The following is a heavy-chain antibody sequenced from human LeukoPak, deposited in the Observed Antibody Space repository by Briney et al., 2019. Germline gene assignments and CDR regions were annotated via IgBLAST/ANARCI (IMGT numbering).Heavy chain of an antibody. J-gene: IGHJ3*02. D-gene: IGHD6-19*01. CDR2: ISGSGGTT. CDR1: GFTFSDYY. CDR3: ARDQGYSSGWSRDAFDI. Sequence: GGSLRLSCAASGFTFSDYYMSWIRQAPGKGLEWVSYISGSGGTTYYADSVKGRFTISRDNAKNSLHLQMNSLRAEDTAVYYCARDQGYSSGWSRDAFDIWGQGTTVTVSS. V-gene: IGHV3-11*01.